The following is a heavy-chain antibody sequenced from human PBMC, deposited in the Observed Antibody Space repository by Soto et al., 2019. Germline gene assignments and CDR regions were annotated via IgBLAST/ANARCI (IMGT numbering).Heavy chain of an antibody. Sequence: EVQLLESGGGLVQPGGSLRLSCAASTFTFSSYAMSWVRQAPGKGLEWVSTISGSGGSTYYADSVKGRFTISRDNSKSALYLQKNSLRAEDTAIYYCAKESDISLFYFDDWGQGTLVTVSS. V-gene: IGHV3-23*01. J-gene: IGHJ4*02. CDR1: TFTFSSYA. CDR3: AKESDISLFYFDD. D-gene: IGHD2-15*01. CDR2: ISGSGGST.